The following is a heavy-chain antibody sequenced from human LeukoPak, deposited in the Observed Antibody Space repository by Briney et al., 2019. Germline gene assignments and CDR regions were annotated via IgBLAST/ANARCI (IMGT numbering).Heavy chain of an antibody. Sequence: PSETLSLTCTVSGGSISSYYWTWIRQPAGKGLEWIGRIYSSGSTNYNPSLKSRVTMSVDKSQNHFSLKLSSVTAADTAVYYCARARDYYDSSSYPNWFDPWGQGTLVTVSS. J-gene: IGHJ5*02. CDR2: IYSSGST. CDR3: ARARDYYDSSSYPNWFDP. D-gene: IGHD3-22*01. CDR1: GGSISSYY. V-gene: IGHV4-4*07.